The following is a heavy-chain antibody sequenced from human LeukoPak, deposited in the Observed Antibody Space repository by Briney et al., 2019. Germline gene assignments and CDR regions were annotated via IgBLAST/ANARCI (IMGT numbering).Heavy chain of an antibody. D-gene: IGHD6-19*01. CDR3: ARDRGSSGWYEFDY. CDR1: GFTFSSHW. V-gene: IGHV3-7*01. J-gene: IGHJ4*02. CDR2: IKPDGSEK. Sequence: PGGSLRLSCAASGFTFSSHWMSWVRQAPGKGLECVASIKPDGSEKYYVDSVKGRFTISRDSAKSSLYLQMNTLRAEDTAVYYCARDRGSSGWYEFDYWGQGTLVTVSS.